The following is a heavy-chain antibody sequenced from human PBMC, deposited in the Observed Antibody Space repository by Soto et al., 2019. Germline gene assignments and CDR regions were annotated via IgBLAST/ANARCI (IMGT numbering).Heavy chain of an antibody. D-gene: IGHD6-6*01. V-gene: IGHV3-64*01. CDR1: GFTLSSDA. CDR3: ARRARADYYYMDV. J-gene: IGHJ6*03. CDR2: ISSNGIGT. Sequence: EVQLVESGGGLAQPGGSLRLSSAASGFTLSSDAMDWVRQAPGKGLEYVSGISSNGIGTYYANSVKGRFTISRDNSKNTVYLQMDSLRPEDMAVYYCARRARADYYYMDVWGKGTTVTVS.